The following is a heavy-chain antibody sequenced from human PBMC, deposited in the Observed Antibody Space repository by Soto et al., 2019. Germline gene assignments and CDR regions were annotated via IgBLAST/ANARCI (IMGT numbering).Heavy chain of an antibody. V-gene: IGHV4-30-2*01. D-gene: IGHD3-9*01. CDR3: ARGKALRYFDCCRYDP. Sequence: SETLSLTCAVSGGSISSGGYSWSWIRQPPGKGLEWIGYIYHSGSTYYNPSLKSRVTISVDRSKNQFSLKLSSVTAADTAVYYCARGKALRYFDCCRYDPWGQGTLVTVSS. CDR1: GGSISSGGYS. CDR2: IYHSGST. J-gene: IGHJ5*02.